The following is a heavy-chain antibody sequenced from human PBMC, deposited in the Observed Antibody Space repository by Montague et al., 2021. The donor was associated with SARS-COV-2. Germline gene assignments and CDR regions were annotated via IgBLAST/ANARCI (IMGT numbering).Heavy chain of an antibody. CDR2: ISSSSGYI. D-gene: IGHD6-19*01. Sequence: SLRLSCAASGFTFSSYRMNWVRQAPGKGLEWVSSISSSSGYIYYADSVKGRFTISRDNAKNSLYLQMNSLRAEDTAVYYCARNLGSGWAFFDYWGQGTLVTVSS. V-gene: IGHV3-21*01. CDR3: ARNLGSGWAFFDY. J-gene: IGHJ4*02. CDR1: GFTFSSYR.